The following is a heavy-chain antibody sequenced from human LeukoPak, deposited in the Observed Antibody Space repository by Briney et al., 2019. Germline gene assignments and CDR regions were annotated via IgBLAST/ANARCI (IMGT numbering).Heavy chain of an antibody. Sequence: PSETLSLTCTVSGDSISSSSYYWGWIRQPPGKGLEWIGSIYYSGSTYYNPSLKSRVTISVDTSKNHFSLKLSSVTAADTAVYYCARDPTYYYDSSFDYWGQGTLVTVSS. CDR3: ARDPTYYYDSSFDY. V-gene: IGHV4-39*07. CDR1: GDSISSSSYY. J-gene: IGHJ4*02. CDR2: IYYSGST. D-gene: IGHD3-22*01.